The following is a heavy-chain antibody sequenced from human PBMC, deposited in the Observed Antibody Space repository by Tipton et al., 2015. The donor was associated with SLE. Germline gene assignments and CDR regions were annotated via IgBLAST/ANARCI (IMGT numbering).Heavy chain of an antibody. CDR1: GASFPSLA. V-gene: IGHV1-69*04. J-gene: IGHJ6*04. CDR2: IVTALQRT. D-gene: IGHD6-13*01. CDR3: ARDRGVAADMDV. Sequence: QSGPEVKKPGTSVKVSCRTSGASFPSLATSWVRQAPGQGLEWMGRIVTALQRTTYSQNFQGRVTITSDKSSNTVFMELRGLRSDDTAVYYCARDRGVAADMDVWGKGTTVTVSS.